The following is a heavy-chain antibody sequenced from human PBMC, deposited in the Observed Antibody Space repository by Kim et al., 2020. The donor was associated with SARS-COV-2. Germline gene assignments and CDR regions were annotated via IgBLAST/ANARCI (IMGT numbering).Heavy chain of an antibody. CDR2: IYYSGST. CDR1: GGSISSGGYY. J-gene: IGHJ3*02. Sequence: SEPLSLTCTVSGGSISSGGYYWSWIRQHPGKGLEWIGYIYYSGSTYYNPSLKSRVTISVDTSKNQFSLKLSSVTAAHTAVYYCARARTPMLGVVINAFAIWGQGTMVTVSS. CDR3: ARARTPMLGVVINAFAI. D-gene: IGHD3-22*01. V-gene: IGHV4-31*03.